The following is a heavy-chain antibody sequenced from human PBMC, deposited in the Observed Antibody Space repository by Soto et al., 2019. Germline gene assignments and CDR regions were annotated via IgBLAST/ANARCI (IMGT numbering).Heavy chain of an antibody. CDR1: GFTFDDYA. CDR3: ANSETGSFDY. CDR2: ISGDGGST. Sequence: GGSLRLSCAAPGFTFDDYAMHWVRQAPGKGLEWVSLISGDGGSTYYADSVKGRFTISRDNSKNSLYLQMNSLRTEDTALYYCANSETGSFDYWGQGTLVTVSS. D-gene: IGHD1-26*01. J-gene: IGHJ4*02. V-gene: IGHV3-43*02.